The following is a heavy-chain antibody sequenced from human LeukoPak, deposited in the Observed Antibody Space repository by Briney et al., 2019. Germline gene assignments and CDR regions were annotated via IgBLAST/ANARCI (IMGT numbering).Heavy chain of an antibody. Sequence: PGGSLRLSCAASGFTFSSYGMHWVRQAPGKGLEWVAFIRYDGSNKYYADSVKGRFTISRDNSKNTLYLQMNSLRAEDTAVYYCAKRGDSSGYPLGYYYYYMDVWGKGTTVTISS. J-gene: IGHJ6*03. CDR3: AKRGDSSGYPLGYYYYYMDV. D-gene: IGHD3-22*01. CDR2: IRYDGSNK. CDR1: GFTFSSYG. V-gene: IGHV3-30*02.